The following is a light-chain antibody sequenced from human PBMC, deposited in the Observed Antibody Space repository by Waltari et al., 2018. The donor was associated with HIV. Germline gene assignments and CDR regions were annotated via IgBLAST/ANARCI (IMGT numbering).Light chain of an antibody. V-gene: IGLV3-21*02. J-gene: IGLJ2*01. CDR1: DIGNKI. CDR2: GDK. Sequence: SSVVAQSPSVSVAPGQTAYITCDGDDIGNKIVNWYQQKAGQAPVLVVFGDKDRAAGVPDRISGTNSPFTATPTIASVEASDEADYYCQVRDSTVVFGGGTRLNV. CDR3: QVRDSTVV.